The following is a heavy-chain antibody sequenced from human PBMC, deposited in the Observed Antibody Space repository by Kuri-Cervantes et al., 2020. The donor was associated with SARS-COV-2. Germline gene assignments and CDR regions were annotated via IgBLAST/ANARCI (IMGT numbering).Heavy chain of an antibody. CDR3: ARGVDRKEIYYYYYGMDV. Sequence: SETLSLTCAVYGGSSSDYYWTWNRQPPGKGLEWIGEINHSGSTNYNPFLKSRVTISVNRSKNQFSLKLSSVTAADTAVYYCARGVDRKEIYYYYYGMDVWSQGTTVTVSS. J-gene: IGHJ6*02. V-gene: IGHV4-34*01. CDR2: INHSGST. CDR1: GGSSSDYY. D-gene: IGHD2-15*01.